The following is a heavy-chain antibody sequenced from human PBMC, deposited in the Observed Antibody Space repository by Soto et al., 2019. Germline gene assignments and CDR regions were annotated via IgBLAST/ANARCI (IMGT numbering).Heavy chain of an antibody. CDR2: IKQDGSQK. V-gene: IGHV3-7*04. CDR1: GFTFSNYA. J-gene: IGHJ3*01. CDR3: ARGDYYDSSGPFSDAFEV. Sequence: PGGSLRLSCAASGFTFSNYAMSWVRQAPGKGLEWVANIKQDGSQKWYVDSVKGRFTISRDNARNSLYLQMNSLRVEDTAVYYCARGDYYDSSGPFSDAFEVWGQGTMVTVSS. D-gene: IGHD3-22*01.